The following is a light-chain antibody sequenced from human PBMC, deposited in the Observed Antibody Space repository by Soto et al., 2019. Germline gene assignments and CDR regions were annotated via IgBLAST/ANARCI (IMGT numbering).Light chain of an antibody. J-gene: IGLJ1*01. CDR1: SSNIGNNY. CDR3: GTWDSSLSAGRV. V-gene: IGLV1-51*01. CDR2: DNN. Sequence: QSVLTQPPSVSAAPGQKGTISCSGSSSNIGNNYVSWYQQLPGTAPKLLIYDNNKRPSGIPDRFSGSKSGTSATLGITGLQTGDEADYYCGTWDSSLSAGRVFGTGTKVTVL.